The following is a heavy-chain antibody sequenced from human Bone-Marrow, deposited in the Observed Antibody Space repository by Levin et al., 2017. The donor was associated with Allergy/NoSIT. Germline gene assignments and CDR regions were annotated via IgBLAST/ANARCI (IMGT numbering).Heavy chain of an antibody. CDR1: GFTLSDYW. D-gene: IGHD5-12*01. CDR2: ISTHGNTI. J-gene: IGHJ5*01. CDR3: ARDLSGFFDF. V-gene: IGHV3-74*01. Sequence: GESLKISCAVSGFTLSDYWMHWVRQAPGKGLMWVSRISTHGNTIDYADSVKGRFTISRDFAKNTLYLQMDRLRVEDTAVYYCARDLSGFFDFWGQGALVSVSS.